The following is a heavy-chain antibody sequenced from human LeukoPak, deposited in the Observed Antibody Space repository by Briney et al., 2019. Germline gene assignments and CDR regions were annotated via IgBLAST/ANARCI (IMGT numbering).Heavy chain of an antibody. J-gene: IGHJ3*02. CDR3: ARWIRGTNAFDI. V-gene: IGHV4-59*08. CDR1: GGSIGSDY. CDR2: IFCIGST. D-gene: IGHD2-2*03. Sequence: GPRLVKPSETLSLTCTVSGGSIGSDYWNWIRQPPGKGLEWIGYIFCIGSTNYNPSLKSRVTISVDTSTNQFSLKLTSVTAADTAVYYCARWIRGTNAFDIWGQGTMVTVSS.